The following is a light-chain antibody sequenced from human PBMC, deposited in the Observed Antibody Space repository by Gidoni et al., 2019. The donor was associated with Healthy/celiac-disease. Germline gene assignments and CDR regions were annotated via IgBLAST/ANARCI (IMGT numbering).Light chain of an antibody. CDR3: QQRSNPFT. J-gene: IGKJ3*01. Sequence: IVFTQSTATLSLSPGERATLSCRASQSVSSYLDWYQQKPGQAPRLLIYDASNRATGIPVSVSGSGSGTDFTLTISSLEPEDFAVYYCQQRSNPFTFGPGTKVDIK. CDR2: DAS. CDR1: QSVSSY. V-gene: IGKV3-11*01.